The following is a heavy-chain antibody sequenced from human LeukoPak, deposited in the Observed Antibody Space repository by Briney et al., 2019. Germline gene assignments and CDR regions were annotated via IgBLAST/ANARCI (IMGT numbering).Heavy chain of an antibody. J-gene: IGHJ3*01. V-gene: IGHV4-30-4*01. D-gene: IGHD3-9*01. Sequence: SETVTLTCTVSGGSISSVDYYWSWIRQHPGKGLEWIGYIYYSGSTYYDPSLKSRVLISVDASKTQFSLKLSCVTAADTAVYYCARLGIDYDILTGYIPDAFDGWVQGRMLTVSS. CDR2: IYYSGST. CDR1: GGSISSVDYY. CDR3: ARLGIDYDILTGYIPDAFDG.